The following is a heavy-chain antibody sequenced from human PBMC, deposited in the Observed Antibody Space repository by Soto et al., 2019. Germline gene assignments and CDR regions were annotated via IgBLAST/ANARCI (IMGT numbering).Heavy chain of an antibody. J-gene: IGHJ5*02. CDR3: ATLPPRIVVLKTEIHT. CDR1: GASISSAFW. CDR2: IYHVGST. V-gene: IGHV4-4*02. Sequence: SETLSLTCAVSGASISSAFWWTWVRQAPGKGLEWIGEIYHVGSTKYNPSLKSRVTISVDKSNNQFSLELRSVTAADTAVYYCATLPPRIVVLKTEIHTWGQGILVTVSS. D-gene: IGHD2-15*01.